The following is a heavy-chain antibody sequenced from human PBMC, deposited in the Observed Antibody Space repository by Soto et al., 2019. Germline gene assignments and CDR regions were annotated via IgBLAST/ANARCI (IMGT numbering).Heavy chain of an antibody. J-gene: IGHJ6*02. V-gene: IGHV1-69*06. CDR1: GGTFSSYA. CDR3: ARRGATVVTIGYYYGMDV. Sequence: SVKVSCKASGGTFSSYAISWVRQAPGQGLEWMGGIIPIFGTANYAQKFQGRVTITADKSTSTAYMELSSLRSEDTAVYYCARRGATVVTIGYYYGMDVWGQGTRVTVSS. CDR2: IIPIFGTA. D-gene: IGHD4-17*01.